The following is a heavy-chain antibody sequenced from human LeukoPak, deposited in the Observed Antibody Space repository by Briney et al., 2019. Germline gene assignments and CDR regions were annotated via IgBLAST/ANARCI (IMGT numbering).Heavy chain of an antibody. CDR3: ARGDIVATIDY. CDR1: GYTFTGYC. J-gene: IGHJ4*02. D-gene: IGHD5-12*01. Sequence: ASVKVSCKASGYTFTGYCMHWVRQAPGQGLEWMGWINPKSGGTNYAQKFQGRVTMTRDTSISTTYMELSRLRSDDTAVYYCARGDIVATIDYWGQGTLVTVSS. V-gene: IGHV1-2*02. CDR2: INPKSGGT.